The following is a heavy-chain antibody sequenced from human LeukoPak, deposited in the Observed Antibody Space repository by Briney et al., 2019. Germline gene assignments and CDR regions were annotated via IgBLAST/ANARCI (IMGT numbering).Heavy chain of an antibody. V-gene: IGHV4-34*01. J-gene: IGHJ4*02. CDR1: GGSLSGDY. CDR3: ARHGGTYYYDSTEYFDY. D-gene: IGHD3-22*01. CDR2: IHHSGST. Sequence: SETLSLTCAVYGGSLSGDYWIWIRQSPGKELEWIGEIHHSGSTNYNPSLKSRVTISIDTSKNQFSLKLSSVTAADTAVYYCARHGGTYYYDSTEYFDYWGQGTLVTVSS.